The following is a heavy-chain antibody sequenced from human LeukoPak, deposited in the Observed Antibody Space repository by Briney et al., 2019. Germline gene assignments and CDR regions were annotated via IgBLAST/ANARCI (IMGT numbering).Heavy chain of an antibody. D-gene: IGHD6-13*01. CDR3: ASFSSSWYQFDF. CDR2: IYSGGTT. V-gene: IGHV3-66*01. J-gene: IGHJ4*02. Sequence: GGSLRLSCAASGFTFSSYATSWVRQAPGKGLEWVSVIYSGGTTYYADSVKGRITISRDNSKNTLYLQMNSLGVEDTAVYYCASFSSSWYQFDFWGQGTLVTVSS. CDR1: GFTFSSYA.